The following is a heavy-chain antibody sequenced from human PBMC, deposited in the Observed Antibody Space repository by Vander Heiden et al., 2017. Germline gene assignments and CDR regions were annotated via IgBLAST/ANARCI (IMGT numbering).Heavy chain of an antibody. Sequence: EVRLWESGGGLVQAGGSLRLSCAASGFPVSTYAMGWVRQTPGKGLEWVSTISGPGSATYYADSGRFTISRDNSENMVFLQMNSLGAEDTAVYYCGKAGLVRGSNFHSDAFDMWGQGTKVTVSS. D-gene: IGHD3-10*01. CDR1: GFPVSTYA. CDR3: GKAGLVRGSNFHSDAFDM. J-gene: IGHJ3*02. CDR2: ISGPGSAT. V-gene: IGHV3-23*01.